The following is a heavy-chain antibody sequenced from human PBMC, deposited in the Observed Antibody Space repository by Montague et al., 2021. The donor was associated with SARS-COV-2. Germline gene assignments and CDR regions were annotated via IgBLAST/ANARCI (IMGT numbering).Heavy chain of an antibody. V-gene: IGHV4-59*08. CDR1: GGSITNDD. Sequence: SETLSLTCTVSGGSITNDDWSWIRQPPGKGLEWIVNNFKNGETDXNPSLKSRVIISVDTSKSQFSLKVTSVTAADTAVYYCARYYERSLDVWGQGTTVTVSS. J-gene: IGHJ6*02. CDR3: ARYYERSLDV. D-gene: IGHD3-22*01. CDR2: NFKNGET.